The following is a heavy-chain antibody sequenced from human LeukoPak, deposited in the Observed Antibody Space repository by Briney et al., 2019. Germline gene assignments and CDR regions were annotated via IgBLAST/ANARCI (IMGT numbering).Heavy chain of an antibody. CDR1: GFTFSSYS. J-gene: IGHJ3*02. CDR2: ISRDSSGI. Sequence: GGSLRLSCAASGFTFSSYSMNWVRQAPGKGLEWISFISRDSSGIFYADSVKGRFTVSRDNAKNSLYLHMSSLRTEDTAVYYCARDRSKWYYDSSDRVAFDIWGQGTMVTVSS. CDR3: ARDRSKWYYDSSDRVAFDI. V-gene: IGHV3-48*04. D-gene: IGHD3-22*01.